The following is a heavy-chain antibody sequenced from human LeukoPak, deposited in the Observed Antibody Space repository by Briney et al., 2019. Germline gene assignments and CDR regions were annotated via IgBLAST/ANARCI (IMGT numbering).Heavy chain of an antibody. D-gene: IGHD3-9*01. CDR3: VRDLDILTAYYSGY. CDR2: ISAYNGNT. CDR1: RYTYTTYV. J-gene: IGHJ4*02. V-gene: IGHV1-18*04. Sequence: GASVKVSCKPSRYTYTTYVISWVRQAPGQGLEWMGWISAYNGNTDYAQKFHGRVTMTTDTSTITAYMELRSLRSDDTAVYYCVRDLDILTAYYSGYWGQGTLVTVSS.